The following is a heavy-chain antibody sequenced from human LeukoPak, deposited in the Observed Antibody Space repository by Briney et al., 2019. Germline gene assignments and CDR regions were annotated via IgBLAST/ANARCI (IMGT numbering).Heavy chain of an antibody. CDR1: GFTFSSYA. J-gene: IGHJ4*02. CDR2: IGGSSGST. CDR3: ARDRGGEDNSLDY. V-gene: IGHV3-23*01. D-gene: IGHD3-10*01. Sequence: PGGSLRLSCAASGFTFSSYAMSWVRQAPGKGLEWVSAIGGSSGSTYYADSVKGRFTISRDNSKNTLYLQMNSLRAEDTALYHCARDRGGEDNSLDYWGQGTLVTVSS.